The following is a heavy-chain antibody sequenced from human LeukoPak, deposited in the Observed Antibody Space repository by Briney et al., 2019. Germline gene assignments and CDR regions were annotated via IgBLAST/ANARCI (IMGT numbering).Heavy chain of an antibody. CDR2: IQFDESNR. D-gene: IGHD2-15*01. V-gene: IGHV3-30*02. J-gene: IGHJ6*03. CDR1: GFIFNSFG. Sequence: GGSLRLSCAASGFIFNSFGMHWVRQAPGKGLEWVTFIQFDESNRYYADSVKGRFTISRDNSNNTLYLQMDSLRPEDTAVYYCAKQMVDRPHYCSMDVWGKGTTVTVSS. CDR3: AKQMVDRPHYCSMDV.